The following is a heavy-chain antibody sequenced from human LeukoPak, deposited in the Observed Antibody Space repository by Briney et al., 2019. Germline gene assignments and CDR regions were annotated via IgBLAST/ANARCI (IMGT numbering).Heavy chain of an antibody. D-gene: IGHD3-10*01. Sequence: PGRSLRLSCAASGFSFSDHGMHWVRQAPGKGLEWVSVIYSGGSTYYAGSVKGRFTISRDNSKNTLYLQMNSLRAEDTAVYYCARAAYSYYNEDWFDPWGQGTLVTVSS. V-gene: IGHV3-66*01. CDR2: IYSGGST. CDR1: GFSFSDHG. J-gene: IGHJ5*02. CDR3: ARAAYSYYNEDWFDP.